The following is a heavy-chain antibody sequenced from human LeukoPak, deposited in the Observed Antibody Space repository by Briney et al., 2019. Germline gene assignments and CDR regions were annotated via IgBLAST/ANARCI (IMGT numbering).Heavy chain of an antibody. D-gene: IGHD6-19*01. CDR2: IYYSGST. CDR3: AREASGWYANDAFDI. Sequence: PSETLSLTCTVSGGSISSGGYYWSWIRQHPGKGLEWIGYIYYSGSTYYNPSLKSRVTISVDTSKNQFSLKLSSVTAADTAVYYCAREASGWYANDAFDIWGQGTMVTVSS. CDR1: GGSISSGGYY. V-gene: IGHV4-31*03. J-gene: IGHJ3*02.